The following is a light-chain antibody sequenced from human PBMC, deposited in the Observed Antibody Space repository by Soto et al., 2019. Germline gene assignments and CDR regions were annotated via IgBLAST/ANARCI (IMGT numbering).Light chain of an antibody. CDR3: QQYEDLPLT. J-gene: IGKJ4*01. Sequence: DIQMTQSPSSLSASVGDRVTITCQASQDISNYLNWYQQKPGKAPKLLIFDASNVETGVPSRFSGSGSRTDFTFTIHSLQPEDAATYYCQQYEDLPLTFGGGTKVGIK. CDR1: QDISNY. V-gene: IGKV1-33*01. CDR2: DAS.